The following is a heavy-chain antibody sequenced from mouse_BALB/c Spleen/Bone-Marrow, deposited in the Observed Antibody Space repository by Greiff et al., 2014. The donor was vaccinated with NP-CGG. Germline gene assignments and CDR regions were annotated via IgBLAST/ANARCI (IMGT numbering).Heavy chain of an antibody. CDR1: GYTFTSYW. D-gene: IGHD1-1*01. Sequence: VQLQQSGAELARPGASVKLSCKASGYTFTSYWMQWVKQRPGQGLEWIGAIYPGDGDTMNTQKFKGKATLTADKSSSTAYMQLSSLASEDSAVYYCARNYYYGSSWSAMDYWGQGTSVTVSS. J-gene: IGHJ4*01. CDR2: IYPGDGDT. V-gene: IGHV1-87*01. CDR3: ARNYYYGSSWSAMDY.